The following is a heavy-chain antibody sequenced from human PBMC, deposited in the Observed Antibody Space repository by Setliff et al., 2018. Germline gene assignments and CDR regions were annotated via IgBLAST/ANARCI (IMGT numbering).Heavy chain of an antibody. V-gene: IGHV3-23*01. D-gene: IGHD1-26*01. J-gene: IGHJ4*02. CDR3: VKDGVGPTYTYFFDY. CDR2: IKDSDYST. Sequence: GESLKISCVGSGFTISGYAMTWVRQVPGKGLEWISSIKDSDYSTYYADSVKGRFTISRDNSKNTLYLQMNGLRAEDSALYYCVKDGVGPTYTYFFDYWGQGSQVTVSS. CDR1: GFTISGYA.